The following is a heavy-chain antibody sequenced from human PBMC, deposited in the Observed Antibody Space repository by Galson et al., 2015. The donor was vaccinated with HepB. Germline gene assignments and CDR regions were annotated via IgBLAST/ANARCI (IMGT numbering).Heavy chain of an antibody. V-gene: IGHV1-18*01. CDR3: ARTRGAIRDFDY. CDR2: ISAYNDNT. J-gene: IGHJ4*02. Sequence: SVKVSCKASGYTFTSYGISWVRQAPGQGLEWMGWISAYNDNTDNAQKLQGRVTLTTDTSTSTAYMEMRTLRSDDTAIYYCARTRGAIRDFDYWGQGTLVTVSS. CDR1: GYTFTSYG. D-gene: IGHD3-10*01.